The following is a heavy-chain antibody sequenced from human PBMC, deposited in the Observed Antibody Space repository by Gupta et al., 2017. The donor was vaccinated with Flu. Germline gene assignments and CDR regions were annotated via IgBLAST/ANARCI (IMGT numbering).Heavy chain of an antibody. V-gene: IGHV1-18*01. CDR1: GYTFTSYG. D-gene: IGHD6-19*01. CDR2: SSAYNGNT. Sequence: LSQSLAEVKKPGASWKVSCKASGYTFTSYGISWVRQVPGQGLEWMGWSSAYNGNTNYAQKLHGRVTMTTDTSTSTADRELGILSSEEAAVSDSAMILMYSSGGSTGSQFGDGGHGTMVTVCS. CDR3: AMILMYSSGGSTGSQFGD. J-gene: IGHJ4*01.